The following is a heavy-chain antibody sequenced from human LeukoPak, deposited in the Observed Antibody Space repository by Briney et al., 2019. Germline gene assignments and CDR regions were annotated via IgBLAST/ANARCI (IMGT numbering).Heavy chain of an antibody. V-gene: IGHV1-69*05. Sequence: AASVKVSCKASGSTFSSYAISWVRQAPGQGLEWMGRIIPIFGTANYAQKFQGRVTITTDESTSTAYMELSSLRSEDTAVYYCARGGPYDSSGDFDYWGQGTLVTVSS. D-gene: IGHD3-22*01. CDR3: ARGGPYDSSGDFDY. CDR2: IIPIFGTA. J-gene: IGHJ4*02. CDR1: GSTFSSYA.